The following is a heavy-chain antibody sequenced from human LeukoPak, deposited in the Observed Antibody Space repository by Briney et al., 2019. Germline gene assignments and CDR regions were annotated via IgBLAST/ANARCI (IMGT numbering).Heavy chain of an antibody. D-gene: IGHD1-1*01. Sequence: ASVKVSCKASGYTFTSYSIHWVRQAPGQRLEWMGWINAGNGNTKYSQKFQGRVTITRDTSASTAYMELSSLRSEDTAVYYCARDERSMTYYFDYWGQGTLVTVSS. J-gene: IGHJ4*02. V-gene: IGHV1-3*01. CDR2: INAGNGNT. CDR1: GYTFTSYS. CDR3: ARDERSMTYYFDY.